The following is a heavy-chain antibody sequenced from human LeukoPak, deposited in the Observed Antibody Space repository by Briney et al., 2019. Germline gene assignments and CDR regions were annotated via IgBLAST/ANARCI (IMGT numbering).Heavy chain of an antibody. CDR1: GFTFSSYS. J-gene: IGHJ1*01. CDR3: ATYNSVNAREFQY. D-gene: IGHD5/OR15-5a*01. CDR2: ISSSSSTI. Sequence: LPGGSLRLSCAASGFTFSSYSMNWVRQAPGKGLEWVSYISSSSSTIYYADSVKGRFTISRDNAKNSLYLQMNSLGGDDTAIYYCATYNSVNAREFQYWGQGTLVTVPS. V-gene: IGHV3-48*01.